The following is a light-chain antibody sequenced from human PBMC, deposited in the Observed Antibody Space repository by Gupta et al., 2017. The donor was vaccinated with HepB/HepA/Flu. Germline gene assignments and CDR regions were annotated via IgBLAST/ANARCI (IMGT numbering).Light chain of an antibody. CDR3: QQYNDWPRT. CDR1: HSASNN. CDR2: GAS. Sequence: DIAMTHSPATLSVSPAERATVSCRASHSASNNLAWFQQKPGQAPRLLLDGASSRATGIPARFSGSGSGTEFTLTITGLQSEDFAVYYCQQYNDWPRTFGQGTKVEIK. J-gene: IGKJ1*01. V-gene: IGKV3-15*01.